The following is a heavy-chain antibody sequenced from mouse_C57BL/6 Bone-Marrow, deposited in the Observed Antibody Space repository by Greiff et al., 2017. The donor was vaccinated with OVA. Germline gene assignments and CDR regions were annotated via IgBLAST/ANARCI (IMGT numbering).Heavy chain of an antibody. D-gene: IGHD1-1*01. CDR1: GYTFTSYG. CDR2: IYPRSGNT. CDR3: ARQAHCYGSSYGYAMDY. Sequence: VQVVESGAELARPGASVKLSCKASGYTFTSYGISWVKQRTGQGLEWIGEIYPRSGNTYYNEKFKGKATLTADKSSSTAYMELRSLTSEDSAVYFCARQAHCYGSSYGYAMDYWGQGTSVTVSS. J-gene: IGHJ4*01. V-gene: IGHV1-81*01.